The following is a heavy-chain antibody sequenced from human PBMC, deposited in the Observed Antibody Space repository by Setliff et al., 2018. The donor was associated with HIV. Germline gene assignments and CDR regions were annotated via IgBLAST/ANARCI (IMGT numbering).Heavy chain of an antibody. Sequence: KAGGSLRLSCAASGFTFSTYSMNWVRQAPGKGLEWVSSISSTSNYIYYADSVKGRFTISRDNAKNSLYLQMNSLRAEDTAVYYCARVTVDWGFGNAFDIWGQGTMVTVSS. V-gene: IGHV3-21*01. CDR3: ARVTVDWGFGNAFDI. CDR2: ISSTSNYI. J-gene: IGHJ3*02. CDR1: GFTFSTYS. D-gene: IGHD7-27*01.